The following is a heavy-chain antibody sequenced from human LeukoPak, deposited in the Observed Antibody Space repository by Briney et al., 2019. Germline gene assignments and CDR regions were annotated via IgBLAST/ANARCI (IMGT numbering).Heavy chain of an antibody. V-gene: IGHV3-30*18. CDR1: GFTFNNYG. J-gene: IGHJ4*02. Sequence: GGSLRLSCAASGFTFNNYGMHWVRQAPGKGLEWVAVISYDGRNKHYPDSVKGRFTISRDISTDTLWLQMDSLRTEDAAVYYCAKGPLRGTAAAIDYWGQGTLVTVSS. D-gene: IGHD2-2*01. CDR3: AKGPLRGTAAAIDY. CDR2: ISYDGRNK.